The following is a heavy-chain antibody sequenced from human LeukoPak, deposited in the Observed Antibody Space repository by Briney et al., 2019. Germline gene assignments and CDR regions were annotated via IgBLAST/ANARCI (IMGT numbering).Heavy chain of an antibody. CDR1: GFIFDDYA. CDR3: ARDDSPQDSGRYFDAFDM. J-gene: IGHJ3*02. V-gene: IGHV3-9*01. Sequence: GGSLRLSCAASGFIFDDYAMNWVRQVPGKGLEWVSVISWNSGFIGYADSVRGRFTVSRDNAKNSMYLQMNSLRAEDTAVYYCARDDSPQDSGRYFDAFDMWGQGTMVTVSS. CDR2: ISWNSGFI. D-gene: IGHD3-10*01.